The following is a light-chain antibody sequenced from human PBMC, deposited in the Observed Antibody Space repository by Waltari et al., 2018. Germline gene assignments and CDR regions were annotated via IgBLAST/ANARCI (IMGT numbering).Light chain of an antibody. CDR1: SRDIGGYNY. J-gene: IGLJ2*01. CDR3: SSYTTSNIII. CDR2: DVN. V-gene: IGLV2-14*03. Sequence: QSALTQPASVSGSPGESLTISCTGTSRDIGGYNYVSWYQQHPGKAPELMIYDVNYRPSGVSNRFSGSKSGNTASLTISGLQAEDEADYYCSSYTTSNIIIFGGGTKLSVL.